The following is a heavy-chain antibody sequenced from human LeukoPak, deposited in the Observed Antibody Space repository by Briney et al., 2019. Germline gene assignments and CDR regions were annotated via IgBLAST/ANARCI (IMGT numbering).Heavy chain of an antibody. CDR2: INHSGST. Sequence: SETPSLTCAVYGGSFSGYYWSWIRQPPGKGLEWIGEINHSGSTNYNPSLKSRATISVDTSKNQFSLKLSSVTAADKAVYYCARRSAERITMVRGVIYYFDYWGQGTLVTVSS. D-gene: IGHD3-10*01. V-gene: IGHV4-34*01. J-gene: IGHJ4*02. CDR1: GGSFSGYY. CDR3: ARRSAERITMVRGVIYYFDY.